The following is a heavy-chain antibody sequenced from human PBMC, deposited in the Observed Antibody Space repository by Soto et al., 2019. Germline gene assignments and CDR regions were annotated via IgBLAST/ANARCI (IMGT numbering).Heavy chain of an antibody. CDR2: IIPVGDIV. J-gene: IGHJ4*02. CDR1: GGSFSSYI. CDR3: AREGPQSRLEY. V-gene: IGHV1-69*08. Sequence: QVQLVQSGAEVKKPGSSVKVSCKASGGSFSSYIFNWVRQAPGQGLEWMGRIIPVGDIVNYAQKSQGRVTITADKSTTTAYVEVSSLTSEDTAVYYCAREGPQSRLEYWGQGTLVIVSS.